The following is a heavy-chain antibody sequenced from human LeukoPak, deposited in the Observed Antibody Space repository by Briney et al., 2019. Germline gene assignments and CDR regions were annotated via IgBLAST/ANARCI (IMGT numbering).Heavy chain of an antibody. V-gene: IGHV5-51*01. D-gene: IGHD3-22*01. Sequence: GESLKISCKGSGYSFTSYWIGWVRQMPGKGLEWMGIIYPGDSDTRYSPSFQGQVTISAVKSISTAYLQWSSLKASDTAMYYCAGISYYYDSSGSRDDAFDIWGQGTMVTVSS. CDR1: GYSFTSYW. J-gene: IGHJ3*02. CDR2: IYPGDSDT. CDR3: AGISYYYDSSGSRDDAFDI.